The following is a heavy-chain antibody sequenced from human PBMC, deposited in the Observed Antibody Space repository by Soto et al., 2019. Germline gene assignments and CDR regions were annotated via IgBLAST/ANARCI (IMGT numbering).Heavy chain of an antibody. J-gene: IGHJ4*02. D-gene: IGHD3-10*01. CDR3: ARAVEGVRDY. V-gene: IGHV3-30-3*01. CDR1: GFTFSSYA. CDR2: ISYDGSNK. Sequence: GGSLRLSCAASGFTFSSYAMHWVRQAPGKGLEWVAVISYDGSNKYYADSVKGRFTISRDNSKNTLYLQMNSLRAEDTAVYYCARAVEGVRDYWGQGTLVTVSS.